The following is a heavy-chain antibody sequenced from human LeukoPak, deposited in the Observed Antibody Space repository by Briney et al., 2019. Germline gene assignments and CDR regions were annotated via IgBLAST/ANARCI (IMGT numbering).Heavy chain of an antibody. V-gene: IGHV3-48*01. CDR3: ARDSSVCEFDV. CDR2: INTGSTTI. Sequence: GGSLGLSCAASGFTFSPYTMHWFRQPPGKGLEWISYINTGSTTIYYADSVKGRFTVSRDNAKNSLYLHMNSLRAEDTAVYYCARDSSVCEFDVWGQGTMVTVSS. CDR1: GFTFSPYT. J-gene: IGHJ3*01. D-gene: IGHD6-6*01.